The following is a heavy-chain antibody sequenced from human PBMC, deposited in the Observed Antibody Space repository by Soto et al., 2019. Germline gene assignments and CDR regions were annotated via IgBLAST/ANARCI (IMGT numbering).Heavy chain of an antibody. CDR2: ISSSGSTI. J-gene: IGHJ4*02. Sequence: GGSLRLSCAASGFTFSSYEMNWVRQAPGKGLEWVSYISSSGSTIYYADSVKGRFTISRDNAKNSLYLQMNSLRAEDTAVYYCARAAAAANFDYWGQGTLVTVSS. V-gene: IGHV3-48*03. CDR3: ARAAAAANFDY. D-gene: IGHD6-13*01. CDR1: GFTFSSYE.